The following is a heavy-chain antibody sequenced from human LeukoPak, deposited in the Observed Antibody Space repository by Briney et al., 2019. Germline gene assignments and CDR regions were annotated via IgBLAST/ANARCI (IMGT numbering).Heavy chain of an antibody. CDR3: AGAYWSSSRCYEGFDY. J-gene: IGHJ4*02. Sequence: GGSLRLSCVASRYSFSSFVMRWVRQAPGKGLEWVAVIWYDGSNKYYADSVKGRFTISRDNSKNTVYLQMNSLRAEDTAVYYCAGAYWSSSRCYEGFDYWGQGTLVTVSS. CDR1: RYSFSSFV. V-gene: IGHV3-33*01. D-gene: IGHD2-2*01. CDR2: IWYDGSNK.